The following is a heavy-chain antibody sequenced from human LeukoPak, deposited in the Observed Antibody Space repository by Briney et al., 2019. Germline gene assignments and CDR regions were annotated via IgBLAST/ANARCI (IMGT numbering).Heavy chain of an antibody. CDR1: GFIFSSYA. Sequence: GGSLRLSCAASGFIFSSYAMSWVRQAPGKGLEWVSAISGSGGSTYYADSVKGRFTISRDNSKNTLYLQMNSLRAEDTAVYYCARDAQVASDYDFLTGYYRNWFDAWGQGTLVTVSS. D-gene: IGHD3-9*01. J-gene: IGHJ5*02. V-gene: IGHV3-23*01. CDR2: ISGSGGST. CDR3: ARDAQVASDYDFLTGYYRNWFDA.